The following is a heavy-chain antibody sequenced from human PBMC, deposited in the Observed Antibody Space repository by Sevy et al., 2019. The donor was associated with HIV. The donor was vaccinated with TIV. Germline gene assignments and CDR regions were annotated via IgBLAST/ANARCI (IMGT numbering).Heavy chain of an antibody. CDR2: IYYIGST. Sequence: SETLSLTCTVSGGSISSYYWNWIRQPPGKGLEWIGYIYYIGSTNYNPSLKSRVTISVDTSKNQFSLKLSSVTAADTAVYYCARGHVWFRWFDPWGQGTMVTVSS. J-gene: IGHJ5*02. D-gene: IGHD3-10*01. CDR1: GGSISSYY. V-gene: IGHV4-59*01. CDR3: ARGHVWFRWFDP.